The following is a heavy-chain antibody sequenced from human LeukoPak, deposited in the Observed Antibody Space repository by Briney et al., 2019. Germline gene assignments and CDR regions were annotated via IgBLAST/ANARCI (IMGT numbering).Heavy chain of an antibody. CDR2: IIPIFGTA. D-gene: IGHD6-19*01. Sequence: SVKVSCKASGGTFSSHAISWVRQAPGQGLEWMGGIIPIFGTANYAQKFQGRVTITADESTSTAYMELSSLRSEDTAVYYCARARSSGWYILDYWGQGTLVTVSS. V-gene: IGHV1-69*13. CDR3: ARARSSGWYILDY. J-gene: IGHJ4*02. CDR1: GGTFSSHA.